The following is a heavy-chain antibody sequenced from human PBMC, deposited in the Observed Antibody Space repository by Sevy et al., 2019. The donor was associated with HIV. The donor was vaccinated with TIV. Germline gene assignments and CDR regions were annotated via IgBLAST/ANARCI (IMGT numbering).Heavy chain of an antibody. D-gene: IGHD3-10*01. CDR1: GYTFTGYY. V-gene: IGHV1-2*02. CDR2: INPNSGGT. J-gene: IGHJ3*02. CDR3: ARSIGAGNPDAFDI. Sequence: ASVKVSCKASGYTFTGYYMHWVRQAPGQGLEWMGWINPNSGGTNSAQKFQGRVTMTRDTSISTAYMELSRLRSDDTAVYYSARSIGAGNPDAFDIWGQGTMVTVSS.